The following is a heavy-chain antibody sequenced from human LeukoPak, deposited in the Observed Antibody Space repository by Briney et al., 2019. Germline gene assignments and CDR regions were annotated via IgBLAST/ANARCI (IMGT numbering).Heavy chain of an antibody. CDR2: ITAYNDNT. V-gene: IGHV1-18*01. D-gene: IGHD3-10*01. Sequence: ASVKVSCKASGYTFTSYGISWVRQAPGQGLEWMGWITAYNDNTNYAQKLQGRVTMTTDTSTSTAYMELRSLRSDDTAVYYCARALLWFGEPSHIDYWGQGTLFTASS. CDR3: ARALLWFGEPSHIDY. CDR1: GYTFTSYG. J-gene: IGHJ4*02.